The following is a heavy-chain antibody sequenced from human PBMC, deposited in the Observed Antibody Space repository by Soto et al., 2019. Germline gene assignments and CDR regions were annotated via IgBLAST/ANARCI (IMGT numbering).Heavy chain of an antibody. D-gene: IGHD6-13*01. CDR3: ARTVIAAAGTDDFDY. Sequence: PSETLCLTWAVSGGSIGSSNGWSWVRQPPGKGLEWIGEIYHSGSTNYSPSLKSRVTISVDKSKNQFSLKLSSVTAADTAVYYCARTVIAAAGTDDFDYWGQGTLVTVSS. CDR1: GGSIGSSNG. CDR2: IYHSGST. V-gene: IGHV4-4*02. J-gene: IGHJ4*02.